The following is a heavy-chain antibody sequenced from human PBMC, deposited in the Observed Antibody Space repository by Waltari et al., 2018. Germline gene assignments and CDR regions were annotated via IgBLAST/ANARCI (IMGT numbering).Heavy chain of an antibody. CDR1: GGTFSSYA. CDR2: SITRFGTA. Sequence: QVQLVQSGAEVKKPGSSVKVSCKASGGTFSSYAISGVRQAPGQGLERMGGSITRFGTANYAQKIQGSVTITADESTSTAYMELSSLRSEDTAVYYCAREGRIAAAGTRNWFDPWGQGTLVTVSS. V-gene: IGHV1-69*12. J-gene: IGHJ5*02. D-gene: IGHD6-13*01. CDR3: AREGRIAAAGTRNWFDP.